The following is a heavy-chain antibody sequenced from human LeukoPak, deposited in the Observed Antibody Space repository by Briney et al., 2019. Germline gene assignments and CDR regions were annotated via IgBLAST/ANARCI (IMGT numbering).Heavy chain of an antibody. CDR1: GYTFTSYD. V-gene: IGHV1-8*01. Sequence: ASVKVSCKASGYTFTSYDFNWVRQATGQRPEWKGWMSPNSGDTGYAQKFQDRVTMTRNTSISTAYMGLSSLRSDDTAVYYCARGPPNWGYDYWGPGTLVTVSS. CDR3: ARGPPNWGYDY. CDR2: MSPNSGDT. J-gene: IGHJ4*02. D-gene: IGHD7-27*01.